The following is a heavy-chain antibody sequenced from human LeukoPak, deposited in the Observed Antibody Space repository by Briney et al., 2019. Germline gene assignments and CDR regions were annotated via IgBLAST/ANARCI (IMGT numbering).Heavy chain of an antibody. CDR2: ISGSGGST. D-gene: IGHD2-2*01. Sequence: GGSLRLSCAASGFTFNSNAMSWVRQAPGKGLEWVSAISGSGGSTYYADSVKGRFTISRDNSKNTLYLQMNSLRAEDTAVYYCAKDTGVVVPAAFDYWGQGTLVTVSS. J-gene: IGHJ4*02. CDR1: GFTFNSNA. V-gene: IGHV3-23*01. CDR3: AKDTGVVVPAAFDY.